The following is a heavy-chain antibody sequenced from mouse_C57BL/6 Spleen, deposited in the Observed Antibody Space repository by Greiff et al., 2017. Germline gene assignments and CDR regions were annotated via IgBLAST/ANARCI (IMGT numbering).Heavy chain of an antibody. CDR2: IYPRSGNT. CDR1: GYTFTSYG. V-gene: IGHV1-81*01. CDR3: ARRETFYAMDY. Sequence: VQRVESGAELARPGASVKLSCKASGYTFTSYGISWVKQRTGQGLEWIGEIYPRSGNTYYNEKFKGKATLTADKSSSTAYMELRSLTSEDSAVYFCARRETFYAMDYWGQGTSVTVSS. J-gene: IGHJ4*01.